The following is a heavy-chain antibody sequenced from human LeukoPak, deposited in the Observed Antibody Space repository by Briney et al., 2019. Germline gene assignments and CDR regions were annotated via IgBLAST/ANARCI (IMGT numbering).Heavy chain of an antibody. J-gene: IGHJ1*01. D-gene: IGHD3-22*01. CDR1: GYTFTSYD. Sequence: ASVKVSCKAYGYTFTSYDINWVRQAPGQGLEWMGWINPNSGGTNYAQKFQGRVTMTRDTSISTAYMELSRLRSDDTAVYYCARGPYYYDSSGQNEYFQHWGQGTLVTVSS. CDR3: ARGPYYYDSSGQNEYFQH. CDR2: INPNSGGT. V-gene: IGHV1-2*02.